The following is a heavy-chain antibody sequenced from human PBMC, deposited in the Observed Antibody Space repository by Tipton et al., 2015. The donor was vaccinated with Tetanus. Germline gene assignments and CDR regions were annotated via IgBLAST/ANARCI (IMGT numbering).Heavy chain of an antibody. D-gene: IGHD2-8*01. CDR2: IYPGDSDT. Sequence: QLVQSGGEAKKPGESLKIPCKGSGYIFNNYWIGRVRQKPAKGLEWMGIIYPGDSDTGYSPSFQDQVTIPVDQSIITAYLQWSSLKASDTSMFYCARAHCTDGVCNFDFWGQGALVTVAS. CDR3: ARAHCTDGVCNFDF. J-gene: IGHJ4*02. V-gene: IGHV5-51*01. CDR1: GYIFNNYW.